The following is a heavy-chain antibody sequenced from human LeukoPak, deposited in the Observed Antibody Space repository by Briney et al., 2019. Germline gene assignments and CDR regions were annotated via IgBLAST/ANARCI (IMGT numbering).Heavy chain of an antibody. J-gene: IGHJ4*02. CDR2: ISGYNGYT. V-gene: IGHV1-18*01. D-gene: IGHD3-10*01. Sequence: GASVKVSCRASGYTLASYGISWVRQAPGQGLEWMGWISGYNGYTNYAQKFQDKATMTTDTSTNTAYMELRSLRSDDTAVYYCARYDGSGSVDYWGQGTLVTVSS. CDR1: GYTLASYG. CDR3: ARYDGSGSVDY.